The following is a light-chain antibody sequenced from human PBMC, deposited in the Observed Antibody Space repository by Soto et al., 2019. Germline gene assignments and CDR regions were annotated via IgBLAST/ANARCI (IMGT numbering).Light chain of an antibody. J-gene: IGLJ2*01. CDR2: DVS. CDR1: SSDVGGYNY. CDR3: SSYTSSSPHVV. V-gene: IGLV2-14*01. Sequence: QSVLTQPASVSGSPGQSITISCTGTSSDVGGYNYVSWYQQHPGKAPKLMIYDVSDRPSGVSNRFSGSKSGNAASLTISGLQAEDEGDYYCSSYTSSSPHVVFGGGTKVTVL.